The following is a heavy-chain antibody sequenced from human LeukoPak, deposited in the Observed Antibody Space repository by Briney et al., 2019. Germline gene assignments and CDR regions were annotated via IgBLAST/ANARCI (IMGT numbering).Heavy chain of an antibody. D-gene: IGHD3-22*01. CDR2: ISSSSSYI. CDR1: GFTFSSYS. CDR3: ARVGDYYDSSAGSFDY. Sequence: PGGSLRLSCAASGFTFSSYSMNWVRQAPGKGLEWFSSISSSSSYIYYADSVKGRFTISRDNAKNSLYLQMNSLRAEDTAVYYCARVGDYYDSSAGSFDYWGQGTLVTVSS. J-gene: IGHJ4*02. V-gene: IGHV3-21*01.